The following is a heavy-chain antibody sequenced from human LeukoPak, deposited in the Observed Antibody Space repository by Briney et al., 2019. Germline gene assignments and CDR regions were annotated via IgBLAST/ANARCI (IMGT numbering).Heavy chain of an antibody. CDR2: INSSGSTI. D-gene: IGHD5-24*01. CDR3: AIDGYNS. Sequence: AGSLRLYGAAYGFTFSDNYMSWHGQAQGKGLEGVTYINSSGSTIYYADSLKGRFTISRDNAKNSLYLQMNSLRAEDTAVYYCAIDGYNSWGQGTRVTVSS. V-gene: IGHV3-11*04. CDR1: GFTFSDNY. J-gene: IGHJ5*02.